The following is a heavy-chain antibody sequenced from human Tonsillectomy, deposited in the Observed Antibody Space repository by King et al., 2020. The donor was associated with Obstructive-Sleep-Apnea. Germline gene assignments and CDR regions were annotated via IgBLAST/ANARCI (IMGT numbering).Heavy chain of an antibody. D-gene: IGHD3-9*01. J-gene: IGHJ3*02. CDR2: INHSGST. CDR1: GGSFSGYY. V-gene: IGHV4-34*01. Sequence: VQLQQWGAGLLKPSETLSLTCAVYGGSFSGYYWSWIRQPPGKGLEWIGEINHSGSTNYNPSLKSRVTISVDTSKNQFSLKLSSLTAADPAVYYCARGPAFLTGLSSCAFDIWGQGTMVTVSS. CDR3: ARGPAFLTGLSSCAFDI.